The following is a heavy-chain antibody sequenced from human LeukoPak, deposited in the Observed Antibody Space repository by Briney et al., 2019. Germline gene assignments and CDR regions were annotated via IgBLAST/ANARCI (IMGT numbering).Heavy chain of an antibody. CDR2: IRNKANGGTT. D-gene: IGHD3-22*01. CDR3: SRFYSSGWASGAFDI. V-gene: IGHV3-49*04. J-gene: IGHJ3*02. Sequence: GGSLRLSCTTSGFTFSDYAVSWVRQAPGKGLEWIGFIRNKANGGTTEYAASVKGRFTISRDDSKTIAHLQMGSLKTEDTAVYYCSRFYSSGWASGAFDIWGQGTMVTVSS. CDR1: GFTFSDYA.